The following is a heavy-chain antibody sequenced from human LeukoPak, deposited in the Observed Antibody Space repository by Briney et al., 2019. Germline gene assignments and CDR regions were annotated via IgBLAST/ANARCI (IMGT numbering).Heavy chain of an antibody. Sequence: GESLKISCKGSGYSFTSYWIGWVRQMPGKGLEWMGIIYPGDSDTRYSPSFQGQVTISADKSISTAYLQWSSLKASDTAMYYCAKSRYSGSYYSAFDIWGQGTMVTVSS. CDR3: AKSRYSGSYYSAFDI. CDR1: GYSFTSYW. V-gene: IGHV5-51*01. CDR2: IYPGDSDT. D-gene: IGHD1-26*01. J-gene: IGHJ3*02.